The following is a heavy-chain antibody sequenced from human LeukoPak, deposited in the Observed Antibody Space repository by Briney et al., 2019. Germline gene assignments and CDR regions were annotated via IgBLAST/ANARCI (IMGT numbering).Heavy chain of an antibody. CDR2: IYYSGST. V-gene: IGHV4-59*01. J-gene: IGHJ4*02. D-gene: IGHD3-22*01. Sequence: PSETLSLTCTVSGGSISSYYWSWIRQPPGKGLEWIGYIYYSGSTNYNPSLKSRVTISVDTSKNQFSLKLSSVTAADTAVYYCARGDLYDSSGYYPAWGQGTLVTVSS. CDR1: GGSISSYY. CDR3: ARGDLYDSSGYYPA.